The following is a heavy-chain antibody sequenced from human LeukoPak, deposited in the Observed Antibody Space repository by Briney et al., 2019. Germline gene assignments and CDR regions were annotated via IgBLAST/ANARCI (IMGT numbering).Heavy chain of an antibody. Sequence: GESLKISCKGSGYSFTSYWIGWVRQMPGKGLEWMGIIYPGDSDTRYSPSFQGQVTISAVKSISTAYLQWSTLKASDTAMYYCARRVYGSGSYYTYFDYWGQGTLVTVSS. CDR1: GYSFTSYW. J-gene: IGHJ4*02. CDR2: IYPGDSDT. V-gene: IGHV5-51*01. CDR3: ARRVYGSGSYYTYFDY. D-gene: IGHD3-10*01.